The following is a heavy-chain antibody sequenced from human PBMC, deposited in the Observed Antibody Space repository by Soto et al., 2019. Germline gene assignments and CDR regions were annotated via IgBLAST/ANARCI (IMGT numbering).Heavy chain of an antibody. CDR1: GYTFTSYG. D-gene: IGHD3-10*01. CDR2: ISAYNGNT. J-gene: IGHJ4*02. V-gene: IGHV1-18*01. CDR3: ARTITVVRGVIIGPYYFDY. Sequence: GASVKVSCKASGYTFTSYGISWVRQAPGQGLEWMGWISAYNGNTNYAQKLQGRVTMTTDTSTSTAYMELRSLRSDDTAVYYCARTITVVRGVIIGPYYFDYWGQGTLVTVSS.